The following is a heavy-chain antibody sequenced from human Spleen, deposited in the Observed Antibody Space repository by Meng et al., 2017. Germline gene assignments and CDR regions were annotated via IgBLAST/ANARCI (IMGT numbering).Heavy chain of an antibody. D-gene: IGHD6-19*01. Sequence: SVKVSCKASGGSFSSYAINWVRQAPGQGLEWMGGIIPMSGGSDYAQKFQGRVTITADKSTTTAYMELRSLRSEDTAVYFCASAPLEQWLFGAFDYWGQGTLVTVSS. V-gene: IGHV1-69*06. J-gene: IGHJ4*01. CDR1: GGSFSSYA. CDR2: IIPMSGGS. CDR3: ASAPLEQWLFGAFDY.